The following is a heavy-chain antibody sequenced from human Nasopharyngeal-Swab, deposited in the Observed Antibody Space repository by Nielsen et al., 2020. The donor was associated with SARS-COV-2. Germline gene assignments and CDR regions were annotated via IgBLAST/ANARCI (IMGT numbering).Heavy chain of an antibody. J-gene: IGHJ5*02. Sequence: ASVKVSCKVSGYTLTEVSMNWVRQAPGKGLEWMGGFDPEDGETIYAQKFQGRVTMTEDTSTDTAYMELSSLRSEDTAVYYCATTTPHCSSTSCVLSWFDPWGQGTLVTVSS. D-gene: IGHD2-2*01. CDR2: FDPEDGET. V-gene: IGHV1-24*01. CDR1: GYTLTEVS. CDR3: ATTTPHCSSTSCVLSWFDP.